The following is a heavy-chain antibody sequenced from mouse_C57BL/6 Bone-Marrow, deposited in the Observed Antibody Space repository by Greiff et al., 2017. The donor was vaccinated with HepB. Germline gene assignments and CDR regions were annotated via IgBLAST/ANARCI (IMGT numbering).Heavy chain of an antibody. D-gene: IGHD1-1*01. CDR3: ASLRNDFDY. CDR1: GYTFTDYN. V-gene: IGHV1-22*01. CDR2: INPNNGGT. Sequence: EVMLVESGPELVKPGASVKMSCKASGYTFTDYNMHWVKQSHGKSLEWIGYINPNNGGTSYNQKFKGKATLTVNKSSSTAYMELRSLTSEDSAVYYCASLRNDFDYWGQGTTLTVSS. J-gene: IGHJ2*01.